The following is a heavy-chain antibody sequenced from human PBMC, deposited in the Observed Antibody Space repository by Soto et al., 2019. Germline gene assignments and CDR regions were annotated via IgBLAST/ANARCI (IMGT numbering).Heavy chain of an antibody. V-gene: IGHV3-30-3*01. CDR2: ISYDGSNK. CDR3: ARAPSPVVDY. Sequence: ESGGGVVQPGRSLRLSCAASGFTFSSYAMHWVRQAPGKGLEWVAVISYDGSNKYYADSVKGRFTISRDNSKNTLYLQMNSLRAEDTAVYYCARAPSPVVDYWGQGTLVTVSS. J-gene: IGHJ4*02. CDR1: GFTFSSYA.